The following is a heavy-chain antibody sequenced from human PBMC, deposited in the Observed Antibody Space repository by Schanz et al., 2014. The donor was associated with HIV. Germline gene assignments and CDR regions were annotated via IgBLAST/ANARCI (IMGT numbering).Heavy chain of an antibody. Sequence: QVQLVESGGGLVKPGGSLRLSCAASGFSFSDTYMTWIRQAPGKGLEWVSYISGSGNTIYYADSAKGRFTISRDNARNLLYLQMNGLRAEDTAVYYCARGYKYGRDWGQGTLVTVSS. CDR3: ARGYKYGRD. D-gene: IGHD5-18*01. CDR2: ISGSGNTI. CDR1: GFSFSDTY. V-gene: IGHV3-11*01. J-gene: IGHJ4*02.